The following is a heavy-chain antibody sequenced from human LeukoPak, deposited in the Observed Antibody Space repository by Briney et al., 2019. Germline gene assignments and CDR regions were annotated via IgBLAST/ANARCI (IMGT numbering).Heavy chain of an antibody. CDR3: AHSFTYDSSGYYGMDFDY. D-gene: IGHD3-22*01. J-gene: IGHJ4*02. V-gene: IGHV2-5*01. Sequence: SGPTLVKPTQTLTLTCTFSGFSLSTSGVGVGWIRQPPGKALEWLALIYWNDDKRYSPSLKSRLTITKDTSKNQVVLTMTNMDPVDTATYYCAHSFTYDSSGYYGMDFDYWGQGTLVTVSS. CDR2: IYWNDDK. CDR1: GFSLSTSGVG.